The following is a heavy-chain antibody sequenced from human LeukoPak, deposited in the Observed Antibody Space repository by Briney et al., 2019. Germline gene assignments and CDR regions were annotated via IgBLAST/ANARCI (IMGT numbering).Heavy chain of an antibody. CDR1: GGTLSSYA. CDR2: IIPILGIA. V-gene: IGHV1-69*04. D-gene: IGHD3-22*01. Sequence: GASVKVSCKASGGTLSSYAISWVRQAPGQGLEWMGRIIPILGIANYAQKFQGRVTITADKSTSTAYMELSSLRSEDTAVYYCAVPYYYDSSGPYWGQGTLVTVSS. J-gene: IGHJ4*02. CDR3: AVPYYYDSSGPY.